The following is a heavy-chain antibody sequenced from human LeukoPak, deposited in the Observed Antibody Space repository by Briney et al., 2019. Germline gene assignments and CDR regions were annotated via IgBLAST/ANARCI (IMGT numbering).Heavy chain of an antibody. J-gene: IGHJ4*02. Sequence: GASVRVSCKASGYTFTGYYVHWVRQAPGQGLEWMGWINPNSGGTNFAQKFQGRVTMTRDTSMSTAYMELSRLKPDDTAVYYCSRDSGYCSGGSCWYFDFWGQGTLVTVSA. CDR2: INPNSGGT. V-gene: IGHV1-2*02. CDR3: SRDSGYCSGGSCWYFDF. CDR1: GYTFTGYY. D-gene: IGHD2-15*01.